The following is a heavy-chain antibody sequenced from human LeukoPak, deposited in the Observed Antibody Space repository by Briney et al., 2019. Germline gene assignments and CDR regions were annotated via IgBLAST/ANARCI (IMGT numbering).Heavy chain of an antibody. CDR2: INHSGST. CDR1: GCTFSGYY. J-gene: IGHJ4*02. Sequence: SETLTLTCAVYGCTFSGYYRSWIRQAPGKGLEWIGDINHSGSTNYNAYLKRPITVSVYTSKNQFSLKLSSVTAAATAVYYCARRRLWYGELPIDYWGQGTLVTVSS. V-gene: IGHV4-34*01. CDR3: ARRRLWYGELPIDY. D-gene: IGHD3-10*01.